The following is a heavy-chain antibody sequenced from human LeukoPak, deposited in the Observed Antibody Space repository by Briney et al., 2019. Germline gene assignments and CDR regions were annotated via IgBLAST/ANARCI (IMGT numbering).Heavy chain of an antibody. Sequence: GESLKISCKGSGYSFTSYWIGWVRQMPGKGPEWMGIIYPGDSDTRYSPSFQGQVTISADKSISTAYLQWSSLKASDTAMYYCARALQAHYYDSSGMGYWGQGTLVTVSS. D-gene: IGHD3-22*01. CDR3: ARALQAHYYDSSGMGY. J-gene: IGHJ4*02. V-gene: IGHV5-51*01. CDR2: IYPGDSDT. CDR1: GYSFTSYW.